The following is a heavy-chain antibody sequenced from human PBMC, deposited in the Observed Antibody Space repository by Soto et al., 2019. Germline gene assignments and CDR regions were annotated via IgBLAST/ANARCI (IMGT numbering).Heavy chain of an antibody. D-gene: IGHD3-3*01. CDR3: AREITYFWSGCYDYYCYRMDV. Sequence: GGSLRLSCAASGFTFSSYAMPWVRQDPGKGLDGLAVRSSDGINKYYADSVNGRFTISIDNSKNTLYLQMNSLRAEDTAVCYCAREITYFWSGCYDYYCYRMDVWCQRTTVIVSS. J-gene: IGHJ6*02. CDR1: GFTFSSYA. CDR2: RSSDGINK. V-gene: IGHV3-30-3*01.